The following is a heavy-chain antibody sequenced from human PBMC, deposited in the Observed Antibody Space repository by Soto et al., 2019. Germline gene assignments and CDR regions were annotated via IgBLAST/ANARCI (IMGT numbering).Heavy chain of an antibody. CDR2: IYHSGST. D-gene: IGHD2-15*01. J-gene: IGHJ3*02. CDR3: ASRRLSPLRGAFDI. Sequence: QVQLQESGPGLVRPSGTLSLTCAVSGGSITSNDWWNWVRQTPGKGPEWIGEIYHSGSTNYNPSLESRVTISVDKSKNQFSLNLRSLTAADTGGYYCASRRLSPLRGAFDIWGQGTVVTVSS. V-gene: IGHV4-4*02. CDR1: GGSITSNDW.